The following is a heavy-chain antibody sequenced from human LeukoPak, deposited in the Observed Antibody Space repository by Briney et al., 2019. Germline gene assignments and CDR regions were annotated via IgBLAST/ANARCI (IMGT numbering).Heavy chain of an antibody. J-gene: IGHJ4*02. D-gene: IGHD6-13*01. CDR2: INHSGST. CDR1: GGSFSGYY. Sequence: SETLSLTCAVYGGSFSGYYWSWIRQPPGKELVWIGEINHSGSTNYNPSLKSRVTISVDTSKNQFSLKLSSVTAADTAVYYCARACGIAEGDYWGQGTLVTVSS. V-gene: IGHV4-34*01. CDR3: ARACGIAEGDY.